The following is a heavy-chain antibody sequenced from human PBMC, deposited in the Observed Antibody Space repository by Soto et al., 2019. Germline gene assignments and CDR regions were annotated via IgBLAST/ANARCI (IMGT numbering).Heavy chain of an antibody. Sequence: QVQLQESGPGLVKPWETLSLTCVVPVGSVGSRPSSGSWIRQPPGKGLEWIGYVANTGTTNYNPPLKSRVTMSVDTAKIQVSLKLTSVTAADTAVYYCAMAGNYRYFDYWGQGILVTVSS. D-gene: IGHD1-7*01. CDR1: VGSVGSRPSS. CDR3: AMAGNYRYFDY. V-gene: IGHV4-61*01. CDR2: VANTGTT. J-gene: IGHJ4*02.